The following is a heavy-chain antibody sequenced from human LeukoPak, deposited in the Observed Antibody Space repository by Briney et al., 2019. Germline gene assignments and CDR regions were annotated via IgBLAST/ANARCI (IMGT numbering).Heavy chain of an antibody. CDR3: ARGYRYSGSYCGARFDP. CDR2: INHSGST. Sequence: SETLSLTCAVYGGSFSGYYWSWIRQPPGKGLDWIGEINHSGSTNYNPSLKSRVTISVDTSKNQFSLKLSSVTAADTAVYYCARGYRYSGSYCGARFDPWGQGTLVTVSS. V-gene: IGHV4-34*01. CDR1: GGSFSGYY. J-gene: IGHJ5*02. D-gene: IGHD1-26*01.